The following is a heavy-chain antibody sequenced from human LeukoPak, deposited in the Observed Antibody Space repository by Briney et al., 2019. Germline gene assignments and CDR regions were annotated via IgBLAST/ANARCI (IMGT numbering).Heavy chain of an antibody. J-gene: IGHJ4*02. CDR1: GGSFSGYY. D-gene: IGHD1-1*01. Sequence: SSETLSLTCAVYGGSFSGYYWSWIRQPPGKGLEWIGEINHSGSTNYNPSLKSRVTISVDTSKNQFSLKLSSVTAADTAVYYCARGFRGTADYWGQGTLVTVSS. V-gene: IGHV4-34*01. CDR3: ARGFRGTADY. CDR2: INHSGST.